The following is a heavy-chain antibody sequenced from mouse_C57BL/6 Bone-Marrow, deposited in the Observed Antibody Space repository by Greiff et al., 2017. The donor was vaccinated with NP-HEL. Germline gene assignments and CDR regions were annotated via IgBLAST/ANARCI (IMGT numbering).Heavy chain of an antibody. J-gene: IGHJ1*03. CDR2: INPGSGGT. Sequence: QVQLQQSGAELVRPGTSVKVSCKASGYAFTNYLIAWVKQRPGQGLEWIGVINPGSGGTNYNEKFKGKATLTADKSSSTAYMQLSSLTSEDSAVYFCARRGTGHCYFDVWGTGTTVTVSS. D-gene: IGHD4-1*01. V-gene: IGHV1-54*01. CDR1: GYAFTNYL. CDR3: ARRGTGHCYFDV.